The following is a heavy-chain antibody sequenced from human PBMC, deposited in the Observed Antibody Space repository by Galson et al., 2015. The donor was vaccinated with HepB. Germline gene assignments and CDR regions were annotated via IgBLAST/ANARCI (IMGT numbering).Heavy chain of an antibody. CDR3: ARAELYYGQYNWFDP. V-gene: IGHV1-2*02. Sequence: SVKVSCKASGYTFIGYYMHWVRQAPGQGLEWMSWIDPKSGGTNYAQKFQGRVTVTRDTSTSTAYMELSRLRSEDTAVYYCARAELYYGQYNWFDPWGQGTLVTVSS. J-gene: IGHJ5*02. D-gene: IGHD3-3*01. CDR2: IDPKSGGT. CDR1: GYTFIGYY.